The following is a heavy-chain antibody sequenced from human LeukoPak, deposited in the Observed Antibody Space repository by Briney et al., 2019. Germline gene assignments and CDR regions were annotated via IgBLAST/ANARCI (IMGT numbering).Heavy chain of an antibody. Sequence: ASVKVSCKASGYSFTTYGISWVRQAPGQGLEWMGWMNPNSGNTGYAQKFQGRVTMTRNTSISTAYMELSSLRAEDTAVYYCAREFSDNSGYYLDYWGQGTLVTVSS. CDR3: AREFSDNSGYYLDY. V-gene: IGHV1-8*01. D-gene: IGHD3-22*01. CDR1: GYSFTTYG. CDR2: MNPNSGNT. J-gene: IGHJ4*02.